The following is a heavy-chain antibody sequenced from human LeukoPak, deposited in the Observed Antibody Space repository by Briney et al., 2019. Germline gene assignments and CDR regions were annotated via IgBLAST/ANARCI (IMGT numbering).Heavy chain of an antibody. CDR3: AKDVAGISAGVG. V-gene: IGHV3-30*18. CDR2: ISYDGSNK. Sequence: GGSLRLSCAASGFTFSSYGMHWVRKAPGKGLEWVAVISYDGSNKYYADSVKGRFTISRDNSKNTLHLQMNSLRAEDTAVYYCAKDVAGISAGVGWGQGTLVTVSS. D-gene: IGHD6-13*01. CDR1: GFTFSSYG. J-gene: IGHJ4*02.